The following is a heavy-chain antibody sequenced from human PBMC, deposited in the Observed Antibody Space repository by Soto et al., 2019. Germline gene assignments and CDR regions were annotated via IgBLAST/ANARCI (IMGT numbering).Heavy chain of an antibody. CDR3: ASYYGAIDAFDI. Sequence: QVQLVQSGAEVKKPGSSVKVSCKTSGGPFNNHAINWVRQAPGQGLEWVGLVIPTLATADYAQKFQGRVRMTADEVTNAEYMKLSSPRSDATGVYYRASYYGAIDAFDIGCQGTLGNVSS. V-gene: IGHV1-69*01. CDR1: GGPFNNHA. CDR2: VIPTLATA. D-gene: IGHD1-26*01. J-gene: IGHJ3*02.